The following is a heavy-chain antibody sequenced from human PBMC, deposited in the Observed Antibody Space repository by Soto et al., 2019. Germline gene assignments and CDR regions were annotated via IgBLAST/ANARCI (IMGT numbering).Heavy chain of an antibody. J-gene: IGHJ6*02. Sequence: QVHLVQSGAEVKQPGASVRVSCKASGYTFTNYDITWVRQATGQGLEWMGWMNPDSENTGSTQKFQGRVTMTLNTSINTAYMELTSLRAEDPAVYYCTRAQFEFGSYFGLDVWGQGTTVTVYS. D-gene: IGHD3-10*01. CDR1: GYTFTNYD. V-gene: IGHV1-8*01. CDR2: MNPDSENT. CDR3: TRAQFEFGSYFGLDV.